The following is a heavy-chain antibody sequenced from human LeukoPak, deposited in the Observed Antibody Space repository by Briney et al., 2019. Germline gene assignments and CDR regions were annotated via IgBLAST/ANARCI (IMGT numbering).Heavy chain of an antibody. D-gene: IGHD4-17*01. CDR1: GFTFSSYG. CDR2: IRYDGSNK. J-gene: IGHJ2*01. Sequence: PGGSLRLSCAASGFTFSSYGMHWVRQAPGKGLEWVAFIRYDGSNKYYADSVKGRFTISRDNSKNTLYLQMNSLRAEDTAVYYCAKDHGDYPSRYFDFWGRGTLVTVSS. CDR3: AKDHGDYPSRYFDF. V-gene: IGHV3-30*02.